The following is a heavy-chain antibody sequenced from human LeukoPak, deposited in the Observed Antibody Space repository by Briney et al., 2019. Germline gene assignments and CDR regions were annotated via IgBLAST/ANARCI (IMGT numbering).Heavy chain of an antibody. CDR1: GYTFTGYY. CDR3: AREDFVVVGAATRGGYYGVDV. V-gene: IGHV1-2*02. J-gene: IGHJ6*02. D-gene: IGHD2-15*01. Sequence: EASVKVSCKPSGYTFTGYYIHWVRQAPGQGLEWMGWINPNSGGTNCAQKSQGRVAMTRDTSISAAYMELSRLRSDDTAVYYCAREDFVVVGAATRGGYYGVDVWGQGTTVTVSS. CDR2: INPNSGGT.